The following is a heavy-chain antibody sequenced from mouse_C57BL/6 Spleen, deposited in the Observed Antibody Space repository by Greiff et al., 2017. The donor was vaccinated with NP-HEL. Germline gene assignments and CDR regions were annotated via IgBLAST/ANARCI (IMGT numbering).Heavy chain of an antibody. D-gene: IGHD2-2*01. CDR3: ALYGYADGYFAMDY. CDR1: GYTFTSYW. J-gene: IGHJ4*01. V-gene: IGHV1-55*01. Sequence: VQLQQSGAELVKSGASVKMSCKASGYTFTSYWITWVKQRPGQGLEWIGDIYPGSGSTNYNEKFKSKATLTVDTSSSTASMQLSSLTSEDSAVYYCALYGYADGYFAMDYWGQGASVLVSS. CDR2: IYPGSGST.